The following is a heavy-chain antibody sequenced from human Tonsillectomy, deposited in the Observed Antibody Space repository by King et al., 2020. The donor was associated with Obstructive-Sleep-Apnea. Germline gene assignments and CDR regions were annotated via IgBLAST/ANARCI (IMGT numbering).Heavy chain of an antibody. V-gene: IGHV3-30*02. CDR1: GFTFSSYC. CDR2: IRYDGNNK. CDR3: AKVKYSSSGTGGEKYYDSGMDV. D-gene: IGHD6-13*01. J-gene: IGHJ6*02. Sequence: VQLVESGGGVVQPGRSLRLSCAASGFTFSSYCMHWVRQAPGKGLEWVAFIRYDGNNKYYTDSVKDRFTISRDNSKNTLYLQMNSLRTEDTAVYYCAKVKYSSSGTGGEKYYDSGMDVWGQATTVTVSS.